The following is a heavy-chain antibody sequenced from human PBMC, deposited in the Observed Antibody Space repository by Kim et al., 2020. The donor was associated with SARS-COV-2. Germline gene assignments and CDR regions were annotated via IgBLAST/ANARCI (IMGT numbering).Heavy chain of an antibody. V-gene: IGHV3-33*06. CDR3: AKAIGGYIIHYYGMDV. Sequence: GGSLRLSCAASGFTFSSYGMHWVRQAPGKGLEWVAVIWYDGSNKYYADSVKGRFTISRDNSKNTLYLQMNSLRAEDTAVYYCAKAIGGYIIHYYGMDVWGQGTTVTVSS. CDR2: IWYDGSNK. CDR1: GFTFSSYG. D-gene: IGHD5-12*01. J-gene: IGHJ6*02.